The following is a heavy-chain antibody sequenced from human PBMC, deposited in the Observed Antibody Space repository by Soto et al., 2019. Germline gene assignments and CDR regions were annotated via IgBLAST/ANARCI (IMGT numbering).Heavy chain of an antibody. CDR1: GYTFNNYG. CDR2: ISPYNGDT. J-gene: IGHJ2*01. D-gene: IGHD4-17*01. Sequence: ASVNVSCKGSGYTFNNYGISWVRQAPGQGLDWMGWISPYNGDTNSAPRLQGRLTLTTDTSTSTAYMELRSLRSDDTAIYYCTRGDRQADYGAKWYFDLWGRG. V-gene: IGHV1-18*01. CDR3: TRGDRQADYGAKWYFDL.